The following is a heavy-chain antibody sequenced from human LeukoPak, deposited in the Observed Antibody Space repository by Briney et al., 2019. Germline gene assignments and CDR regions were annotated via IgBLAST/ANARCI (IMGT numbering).Heavy chain of an antibody. V-gene: IGHV3-73*01. CDR2: IRGKANSYAT. CDR1: GFTFSGSA. CDR3: TSKIIAVAGNVDY. J-gene: IGHJ4*02. D-gene: IGHD6-19*01. Sequence: PGGSLKLSCAASGFTFSGSAMHWVRQASGKGLEWVGRIRGKANSYATAYAASVKGRFTISRDDSKNTAYLQMNSLKTEDTAVYYCTSKIIAVAGNVDYWGQGTLVTVSS.